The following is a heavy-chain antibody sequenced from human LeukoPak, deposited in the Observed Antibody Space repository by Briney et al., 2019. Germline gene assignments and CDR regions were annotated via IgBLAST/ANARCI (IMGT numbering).Heavy chain of an antibody. Sequence: GGSLRLSCAASGFTFSSYGMHWVRQAPGKGLEWVAVISYDGSNKYYTDSVKGRLTISRDNSKDTLFLQMNSLRAEDTAVYYCARGLDDYSNYVMGYWGQGTLVTVSS. CDR1: GFTFSSYG. V-gene: IGHV3-30*03. CDR3: ARGLDDYSNYVMGY. J-gene: IGHJ4*02. CDR2: ISYDGSNK. D-gene: IGHD4-11*01.